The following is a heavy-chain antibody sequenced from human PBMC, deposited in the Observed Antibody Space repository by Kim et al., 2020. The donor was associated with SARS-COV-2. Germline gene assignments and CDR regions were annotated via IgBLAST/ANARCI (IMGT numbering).Heavy chain of an antibody. CDR3: ARWVTTVRSIYYYYGMDV. Sequence: KGRFTISRDNAKNSLYLQMNSLRDEDTAVYYCARWVTTVRSIYYYYGMDVWGQGTTVTVSS. J-gene: IGHJ6*02. V-gene: IGHV3-48*02. D-gene: IGHD4-17*01.